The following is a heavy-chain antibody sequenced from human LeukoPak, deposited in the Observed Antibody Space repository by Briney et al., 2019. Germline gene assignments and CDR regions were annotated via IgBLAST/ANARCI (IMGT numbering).Heavy chain of an antibody. CDR3: ARDPAVDTALEVDY. CDR2: ISSSSSYI. D-gene: IGHD5-18*01. V-gene: IGHV3-21*01. Sequence: GGSLRLSCAASGFTFSSYSMNWVRQAPGKGLEWVSSISSSSSYIYYADSVKGRFTISRDNAKNSLYLQMNSLRAEDTAVYYCARDPAVDTALEVDYWGQGTLVTVSS. CDR1: GFTFSSYS. J-gene: IGHJ4*02.